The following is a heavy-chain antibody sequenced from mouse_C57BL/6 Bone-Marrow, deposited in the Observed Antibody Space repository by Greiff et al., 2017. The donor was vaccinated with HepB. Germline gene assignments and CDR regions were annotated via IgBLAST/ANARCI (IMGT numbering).Heavy chain of an antibody. D-gene: IGHD2-4*01. CDR2: ISSGGSYT. Sequence: DVMLVESGGDLVKPGGSLKLSCAASGFTFSSYGMSWVRQTPDKRLEWVATISSGGSYTYYPDSVKGRFTISRDNAKNTLYLQMSSLKSEDTAMYYCARHDDYDEDYWGQGTTLTVSS. CDR3: ARHDDYDEDY. J-gene: IGHJ2*01. CDR1: GFTFSSYG. V-gene: IGHV5-6*02.